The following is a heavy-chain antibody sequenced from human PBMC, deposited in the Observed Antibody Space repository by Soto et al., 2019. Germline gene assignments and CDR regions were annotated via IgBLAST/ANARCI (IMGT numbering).Heavy chain of an antibody. CDR3: ARDDTMIDGRFLDY. CDR1: GYTFTSYA. Sequence: QVQLVQSGAEVKKPGASVKVSCKASGYTFTSYAMHWVRQAPGQRLEWMGWINAGNGNTKYSQKFQGRVTITRDTSASTAYMELSSLRSEDTAVYYCARDDTMIDGRFLDYWGQGTLVTVSS. D-gene: IGHD3-22*01. CDR2: INAGNGNT. J-gene: IGHJ4*02. V-gene: IGHV1-3*01.